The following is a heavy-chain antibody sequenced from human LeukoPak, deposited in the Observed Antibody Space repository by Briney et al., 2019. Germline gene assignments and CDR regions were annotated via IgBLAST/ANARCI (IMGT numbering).Heavy chain of an antibody. CDR2: IYSSGST. CDR1: GGSISSGGYY. J-gene: IGHJ4*02. CDR3: ARFKRAGGWSYFDY. D-gene: IGHD6-19*01. V-gene: IGHV4-61*02. Sequence: SETLSLTCTVSGGSISSGGYYWSWIRQPAGQGLEWIGRIYSSGSTNYNPSLKSRVTISVDTSKNQFSLKLSSVTAADTAVYYCARFKRAGGWSYFDYWGQGTLVTVSS.